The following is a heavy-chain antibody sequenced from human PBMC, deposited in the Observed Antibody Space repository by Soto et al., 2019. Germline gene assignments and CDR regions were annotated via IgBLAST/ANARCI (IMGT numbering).Heavy chain of an antibody. J-gene: IGHJ4*02. D-gene: IGHD1-20*01. V-gene: IGHV3-9*01. CDR3: AKDREFNWNQTPYFDY. CDR1: GFTFDDYA. Sequence: GGSLRLSCAASGFTFDDYAMHWVRQAPGKGLEWVSGISWNSGSIGYADSVKGRFTISRDNAKNSLYLQMNSLRAEDTALYYCAKDREFNWNQTPYFDYWGQGTLVTVSS. CDR2: ISWNSGSI.